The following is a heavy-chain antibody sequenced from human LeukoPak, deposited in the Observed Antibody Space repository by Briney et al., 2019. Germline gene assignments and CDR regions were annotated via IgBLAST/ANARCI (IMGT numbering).Heavy chain of an antibody. J-gene: IGHJ6*03. CDR1: AFTFSSYT. CDR2: ISSSGSTI. CDR3: ARESVRGALYYMDV. D-gene: IGHD3-10*02. V-gene: IGHV3-48*04. Sequence: GGSLRLSCAASAFTFSSYTFNWVRQAPGKGLEWVSYISSSGSTIYYADSVKGRFTISRDNAKNSLYLQMSSLRAEDTAVYYCARESVRGALYYMDVWGKGTTVTVSS.